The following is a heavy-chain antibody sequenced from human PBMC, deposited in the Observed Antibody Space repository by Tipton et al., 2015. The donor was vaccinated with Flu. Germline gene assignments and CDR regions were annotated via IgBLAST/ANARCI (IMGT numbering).Heavy chain of an antibody. CDR2: ISTSGST. Sequence: TLSLTCTVSGGSISTSYWSWIRQPAGKGLKWIGRISTSGSTNYNASLESRVTMSRDTSKNHFSLRLSSATAADTALYYCTRDLRGYSGYTGGDAFDMWGQGIMVIVSS. D-gene: IGHD5-12*01. J-gene: IGHJ3*02. CDR1: GGSISTSY. V-gene: IGHV4-4*07. CDR3: TRDLRGYSGYTGGDAFDM.